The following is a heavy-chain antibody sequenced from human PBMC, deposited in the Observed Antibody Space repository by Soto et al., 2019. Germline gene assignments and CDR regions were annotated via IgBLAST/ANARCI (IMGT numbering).Heavy chain of an antibody. CDR1: GFSLSTSGVG. J-gene: IGHJ4*02. D-gene: IGHD2-15*01. CDR3: AHRNFGYCSGGSCYSFDY. CDR2: IYWDDDK. V-gene: IGHV2-5*02. Sequence: SGPTLVKPTQTLTLTCTFSGFSLSTSGVGVGWIRQPPGKALEWLALIYWDDDKRYSPSLKSRLTITKDTSKNQVVLTMTSMDPVDTATYYCAHRNFGYCSGGSCYSFDYWGQGTLVTVSS.